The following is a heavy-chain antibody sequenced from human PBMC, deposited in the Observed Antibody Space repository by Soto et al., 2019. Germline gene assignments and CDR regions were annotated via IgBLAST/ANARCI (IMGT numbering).Heavy chain of an antibody. J-gene: IGHJ4*02. D-gene: IGHD6-13*01. V-gene: IGHV3-64*04. CDR2: ISSNGSK. CDR3: AKDWSIAAADTPVYLDY. Sequence: GGSLRLSCSASGFTFSSYAMHWVRQAPGKGLEYVSAISSNGSKKYADPVKGRFTISRDNSKSTLYLQMNSLRAEDSAVYYCAKDWSIAAADTPVYLDYWGQGTLVTVSS. CDR1: GFTFSSYA.